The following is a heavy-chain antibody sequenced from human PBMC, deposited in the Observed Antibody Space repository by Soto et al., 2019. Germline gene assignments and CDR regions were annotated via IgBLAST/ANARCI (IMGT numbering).Heavy chain of an antibody. J-gene: IGHJ4*02. V-gene: IGHV4-59*01. CDR2: IYYSGST. Sequence: SETLSLTCTVSGGSISSYYWSWIRQPPGKGLEWVGYIYYSGSTNYNPSLKSRVTISVDTSKNQFSLKLSSVTAADTAVYYCARDQDGYSYGHWGQGTLVTVSS. CDR3: ARDQDGYSYGH. CDR1: GGSISSYY. D-gene: IGHD5-18*01.